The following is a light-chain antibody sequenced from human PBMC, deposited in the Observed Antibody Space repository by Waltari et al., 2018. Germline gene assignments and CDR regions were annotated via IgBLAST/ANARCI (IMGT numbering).Light chain of an antibody. CDR3: QSYDKTLSAWV. Sequence: QSVLTQPPSVSGAPGQRVTVSCTGSTSNTGAGYDVQWYQQVPGGAPKLVIYANNNRPSGVPDRFSATKSGSSASLAITGLQAEDEADYYCQSYDKTLSAWVFGGGTRLTVL. CDR2: ANN. CDR1: TSNTGAGYD. J-gene: IGLJ3*02. V-gene: IGLV1-40*01.